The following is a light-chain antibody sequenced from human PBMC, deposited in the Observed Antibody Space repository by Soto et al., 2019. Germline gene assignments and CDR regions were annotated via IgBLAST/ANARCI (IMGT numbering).Light chain of an antibody. J-gene: IGLJ3*02. CDR2: EVT. CDR1: SSDVGGYNY. V-gene: IGLV2-8*01. Sequence: QSALTQPPSASGSPGQSVTISCTGTSSDVGGYNYVSWYQQYPGRAPKLMIYEVTKRPSGVPDRFSGSKSGNTASLTVSGLQAEDEADYYCSSYAASNYFSFVFGGGTKLTGL. CDR3: SSYAASNYFSFV.